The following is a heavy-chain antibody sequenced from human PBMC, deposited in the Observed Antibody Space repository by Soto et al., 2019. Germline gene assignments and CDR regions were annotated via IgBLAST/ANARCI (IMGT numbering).Heavy chain of an antibody. Sequence: GGSLKLSCAASGFSFSDYYMIWIRQAPGKGLEWVSHISSGGSAMYSADSVKGRFTISRDNVKNSLYLQMNSLRAEDTAVYYCARGDIMDVWGQGTTVTVSS. J-gene: IGHJ6*02. CDR3: ARGDIMDV. CDR2: ISSGGSAM. CDR1: GFSFSDYY. V-gene: IGHV3-11*01.